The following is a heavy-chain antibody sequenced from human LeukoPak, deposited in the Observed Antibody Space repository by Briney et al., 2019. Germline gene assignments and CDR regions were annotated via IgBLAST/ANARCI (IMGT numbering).Heavy chain of an antibody. Sequence: SETLSLTCSVSDDSITMYYWTWIRQPPGKGLEWIGYVDHTGSTNFNPSLNGRVSISRDTTKNLFSLNLNSVTAADTAIYYCTGNGWYSLDSWGQGTLVTVSS. J-gene: IGHJ5*01. CDR3: TGNGWYSLDS. CDR1: DDSITMYY. CDR2: VDHTGST. V-gene: IGHV4-59*12. D-gene: IGHD6-19*01.